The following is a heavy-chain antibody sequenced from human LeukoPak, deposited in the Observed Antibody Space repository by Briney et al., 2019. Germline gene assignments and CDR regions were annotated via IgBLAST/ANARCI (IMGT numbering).Heavy chain of an antibody. Sequence: GGSLRLSCTASGLTFTYYAMTWVRQAPGKGLEWVSLISGSGGSAKYADSVKGRFTISRDNSKNTLFLQMSSLRAEDTAIYYCAKVGSSGWYAMDVWGRGTSVTVS. CDR3: AKVGSSGWYAMDV. V-gene: IGHV3-23*01. CDR2: ISGSGGSA. CDR1: GLTFTYYA. J-gene: IGHJ6*02. D-gene: IGHD6-19*01.